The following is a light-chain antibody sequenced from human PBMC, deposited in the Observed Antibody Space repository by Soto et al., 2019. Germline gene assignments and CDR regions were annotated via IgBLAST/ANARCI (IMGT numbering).Light chain of an antibody. CDR3: QQYNDWPPIT. V-gene: IGKV3-15*01. J-gene: IGKJ5*01. Sequence: EIMMTQSPATLSVSPGERVTLSCRASQSVSNNLAWYQQKPGQVPRLLIYYASTRATGIPARFSGSGSGTEFTLTISSLQSEDFALYYWQQYNDWPPITFGQGTRLEIK. CDR2: YAS. CDR1: QSVSNN.